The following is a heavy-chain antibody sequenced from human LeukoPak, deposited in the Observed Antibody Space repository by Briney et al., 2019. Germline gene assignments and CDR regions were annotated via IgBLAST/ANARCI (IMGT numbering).Heavy chain of an antibody. D-gene: IGHD1-26*01. CDR2: IYYSGST. Sequence: SETLSHTCTVSGGSISSGDYYWSWVRQPPGKGLEWIGYIYYSGSTYYNPSLKSRVTISVDTSKNQFSLKLSSVTAADTAVYYCASTRLTPVGATTAYAFDIWGQGTMVTVSS. CDR1: GGSISSGDYY. V-gene: IGHV4-30-4*08. J-gene: IGHJ3*02. CDR3: ASTRLTPVGATTAYAFDI.